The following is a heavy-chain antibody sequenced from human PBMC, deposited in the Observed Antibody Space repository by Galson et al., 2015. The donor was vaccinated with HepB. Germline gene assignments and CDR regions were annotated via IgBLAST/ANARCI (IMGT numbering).Heavy chain of an antibody. J-gene: IGHJ5*02. CDR3: ARGALVVVVDATQNNWFDP. V-gene: IGHV1-18*01. Sequence: SVKVSCKASGYTFSPYSITWVRQAPGQGLEWMGWISPYNRSTDYARKFQGRVTMTTDTSTSTAYMELRSLRSDDTAVYYCARGALVVVVDATQNNWFDPWGQGTLVTVSS. CDR2: ISPYNRST. CDR1: GYTFSPYS. D-gene: IGHD2-15*01.